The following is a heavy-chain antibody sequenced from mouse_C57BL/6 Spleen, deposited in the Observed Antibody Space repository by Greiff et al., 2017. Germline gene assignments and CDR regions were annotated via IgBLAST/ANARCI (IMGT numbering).Heavy chain of an antibody. CDR3: TRSNYGRSFDY. Sequence: LVESGAELVRPGASVTLSCKASGYTFTDYEMHWVKQTPVHGLEWIGALDPETGGTAYNQKFKGKAILTADKSSSTAYMELRSLTSEDSAVYYCTRSNYGRSFDYWGQGTTLTGSS. V-gene: IGHV1-15*01. J-gene: IGHJ2*01. D-gene: IGHD1-1*01. CDR2: LDPETGGT. CDR1: GYTFTDYE.